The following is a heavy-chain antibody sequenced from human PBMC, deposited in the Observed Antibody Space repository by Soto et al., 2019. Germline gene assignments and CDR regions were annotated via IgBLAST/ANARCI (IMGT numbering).Heavy chain of an antibody. V-gene: IGHV3-23*01. Sequence: PGGSLRLSCAASGFTFSSYAMSWVRQAPGKGLEWVSAISGSGGSTYYADSVKGRFTISRDNSKNTLYLQMNSLRAEDTAVYYCAKRAYCSSTSCPYHDAFDIWGQGTMVTVSS. CDR1: GFTFSSYA. D-gene: IGHD2-2*01. J-gene: IGHJ3*02. CDR2: ISGSGGST. CDR3: AKRAYCSSTSCPYHDAFDI.